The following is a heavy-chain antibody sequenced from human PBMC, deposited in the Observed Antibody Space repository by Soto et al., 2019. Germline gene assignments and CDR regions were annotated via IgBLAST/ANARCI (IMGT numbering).Heavy chain of an antibody. V-gene: IGHV5-51*01. CDR3: TRWYSSGNYWFAP. Sequence: PGESLKISCKASGYSFYSDWIGWVRQMPGKGLEWMGIIYPGDSDTKYNPSFQGQVTISADKSISTAYLQWSSLKASDTAIYYCTRWYSSGNYWFAPWGQGTLVTVSS. CDR1: GYSFYSDW. J-gene: IGHJ5*02. D-gene: IGHD6-19*01. CDR2: IYPGDSDT.